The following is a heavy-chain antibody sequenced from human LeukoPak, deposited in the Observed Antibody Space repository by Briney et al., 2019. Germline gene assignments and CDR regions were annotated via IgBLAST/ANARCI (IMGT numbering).Heavy chain of an antibody. V-gene: IGHV3-21*01. J-gene: IGHJ3*02. CDR1: GFTLRTYA. D-gene: IGHD1-26*01. CDR3: ARDVERYSGTYAFDI. Sequence: GGSLRLSCAASGFTLRTYAMSWVRQAPGKGLEWVSSISGTGFATYYADSVKGRFTISRDNAKNSLYLQMNSLRAEDTAVYYCARDVERYSGTYAFDIWGQGTMVTVSS. CDR2: ISGTGFAT.